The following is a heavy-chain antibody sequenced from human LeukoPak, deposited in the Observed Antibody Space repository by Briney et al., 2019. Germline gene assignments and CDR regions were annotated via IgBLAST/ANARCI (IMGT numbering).Heavy chain of an antibody. CDR2: IKQDGSEK. D-gene: IGHD6-19*01. V-gene: IGHV3-7*01. CDR1: GFTFSSYW. J-gene: IGHJ4*02. CDR3: ARERYSSGWDFDY. Sequence: GGSLRLSCAASGFTFSSYWMSWVRQAPGKGLEWVANIKQDGSEKYYVDSVKGRFTISRDNAKNSLYLQMNSLRAEDTAVYYCARERYSSGWDFDYWGQGTLVTVSS.